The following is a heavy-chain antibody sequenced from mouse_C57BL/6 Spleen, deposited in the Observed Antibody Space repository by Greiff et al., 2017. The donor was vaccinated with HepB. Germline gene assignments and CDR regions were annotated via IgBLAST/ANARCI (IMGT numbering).Heavy chain of an antibody. CDR1: GFSLSTFGMG. J-gene: IGHJ2*01. CDR3: ARIAIITTVVAGDYFDY. D-gene: IGHD1-1*01. Sequence: ESGPGILQPSQTLSLTCSFSGFSLSTFGMGVGWIRQPSGKGLEWLAHIWWDDDKYYNPALKSRLTISKDTSKNQVFLKIANVDTADTATYYCARIAIITTVVAGDYFDYWGQGTTLTVSS. CDR2: IWWDDDK. V-gene: IGHV8-8*01.